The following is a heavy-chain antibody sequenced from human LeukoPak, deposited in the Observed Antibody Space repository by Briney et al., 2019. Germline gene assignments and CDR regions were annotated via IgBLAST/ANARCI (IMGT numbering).Heavy chain of an antibody. CDR3: ARLRRSVAFDY. V-gene: IGHV4-59*08. J-gene: IGHJ4*02. CDR2: ISYSGST. D-gene: IGHD2-15*01. CDR1: GGSISSYY. Sequence: SETLSLTCTVSGGSISSYYWSWIRQPPGKGLEWIGYISYSGSTNYNPSLKSRVTISVDTSKNQFSLKLSSVTAADTAVYYCARLRRSVAFDYWGQGTLVTVSS.